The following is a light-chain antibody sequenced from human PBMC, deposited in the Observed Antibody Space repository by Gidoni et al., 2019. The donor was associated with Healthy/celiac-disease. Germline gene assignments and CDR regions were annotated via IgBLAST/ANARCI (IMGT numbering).Light chain of an antibody. Sequence: QSALTQPASVSGSPGQSITISCTGTSSDVGGYNYVSWYQQPPGKAPKLMIYEVSNRPSGVSNRFSGSKSGNTASLTISGLQAEDEADYYCSSYTSSSTGLWVFGGGTKLTVL. V-gene: IGLV2-14*01. CDR3: SSYTSSSTGLWV. CDR1: SSDVGGYNY. CDR2: EVS. J-gene: IGLJ3*02.